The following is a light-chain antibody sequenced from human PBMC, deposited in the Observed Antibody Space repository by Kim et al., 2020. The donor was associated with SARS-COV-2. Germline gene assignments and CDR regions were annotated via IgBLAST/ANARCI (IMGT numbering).Light chain of an antibody. CDR3: QQANSFPIT. CDR1: QGISSG. J-gene: IGKJ5*01. V-gene: IGKV1D-12*01. Sequence: ASVGDGVTITCRASQGISSGLAWYQQKPGKAPKLLIYAASTLQSGVPSRFSGSGSGTDFTLTINSLQPEDFATYYCQQANSFPITFGRGTRLEIK. CDR2: AAS.